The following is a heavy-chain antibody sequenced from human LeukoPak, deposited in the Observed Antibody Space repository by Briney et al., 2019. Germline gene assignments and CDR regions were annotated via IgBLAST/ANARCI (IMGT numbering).Heavy chain of an antibody. CDR3: AKSMDVVVSDAFDI. CDR1: GFTFSSYA. J-gene: IGHJ3*02. D-gene: IGHD3-22*01. V-gene: IGHV3-21*04. Sequence: GGSLRLSCAASGFTFSSYAMSGVRQAPGKGLEWVSSISSSSSYIYYADSVKGRFTISRDNAKNSLYLQMNSLRAEDTAVYYCAKSMDVVVSDAFDIWGQGTMVTVSS. CDR2: ISSSSSYI.